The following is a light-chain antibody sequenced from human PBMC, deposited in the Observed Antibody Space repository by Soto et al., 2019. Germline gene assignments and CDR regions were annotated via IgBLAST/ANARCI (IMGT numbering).Light chain of an antibody. J-gene: IGKJ4*01. CDR1: QTVSNY. CDR2: AAS. CDR3: QQRYSSPLT. Sequence: DIRLTQSPPSLSASVGDRVTISCRASQTVSNYLNWYQQQPGKAPKLLIYAASSLQSGVPSRFSGSGSGTDFTLTISSLQPEDFATYYCQQRYSSPLTFGGGTKVDIK. V-gene: IGKV1-39*01.